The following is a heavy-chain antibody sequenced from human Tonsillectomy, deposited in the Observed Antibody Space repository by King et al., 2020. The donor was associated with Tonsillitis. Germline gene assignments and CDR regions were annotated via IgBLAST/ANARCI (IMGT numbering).Heavy chain of an antibody. D-gene: IGHD6-25*01. CDR3: GKDLSPGGLDV. J-gene: IGHJ6*02. Sequence: VQSGGSLRLSCVASGFTLHDYAMHWVRQVPGKGLEWGSGIYLNSDGIGYADPVKGRFIISRDNAKNSLYLQMNSLRVEDSALYYCGKDLSPGGLDVWGQGTTVTVSS. CDR2: IYLNSDGI. V-gene: IGHV3-9*01. CDR1: GFTLHDYA.